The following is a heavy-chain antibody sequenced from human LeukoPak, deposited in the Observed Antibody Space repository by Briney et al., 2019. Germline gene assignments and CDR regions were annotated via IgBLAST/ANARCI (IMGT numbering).Heavy chain of an antibody. CDR2: ISERGGST. CDR1: GFTFTNYP. J-gene: IGHJ4*02. V-gene: IGHV3-23*01. CDR3: AKGWSYFLDN. D-gene: IGHD6-13*01. Sequence: GGSLRLSCAASGFTFTNYPMSWVRQAPGKGLECVSTISERGGSTNYADSVKGRFTISRDNSKNTLYLQMNSLRAEATALYYCAKGWSYFLDNWGQGTLVTVSS.